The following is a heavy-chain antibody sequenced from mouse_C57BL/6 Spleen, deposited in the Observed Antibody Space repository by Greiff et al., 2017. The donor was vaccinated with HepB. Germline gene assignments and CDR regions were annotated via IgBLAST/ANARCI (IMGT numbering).Heavy chain of an antibody. CDR1: GYSFTGYY. J-gene: IGHJ1*03. CDR3: ARTEGYWYFDV. CDR2: INPSTGGT. V-gene: IGHV1-42*01. Sequence: VQLKESGPELVKPGASVKISCKASGYSFTGYYMNWVKQSPEKSLEWIGEINPSTGGTTYNQKFKAKATLTVDKSSSTAYMQLKSLTSEDSAVYYWARTEGYWYFDVWGTGTTVTVSS.